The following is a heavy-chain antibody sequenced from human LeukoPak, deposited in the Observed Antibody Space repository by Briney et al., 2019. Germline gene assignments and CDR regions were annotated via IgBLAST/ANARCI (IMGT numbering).Heavy chain of an antibody. J-gene: IGHJ6*03. CDR3: ARGVSGTYYYYYMDV. D-gene: IGHD6-19*01. CDR2: INPNSGGT. Sequence: ASVKVSCKASGYTFTGYYIHWVRQAPGQGLEWMGWINPNSGGTNYAQKFQGRVTMTRDTSISTAYMELSRLRSDDTAVYYCARGVSGTYYYYYMDVWGKGTTVTVSS. CDR1: GYTFTGYY. V-gene: IGHV1-2*02.